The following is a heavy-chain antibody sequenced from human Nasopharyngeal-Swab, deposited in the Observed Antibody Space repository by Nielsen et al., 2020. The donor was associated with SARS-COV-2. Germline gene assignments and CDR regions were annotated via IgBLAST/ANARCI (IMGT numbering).Heavy chain of an antibody. CDR1: GFTFSSYA. J-gene: IGHJ4*02. D-gene: IGHD2-15*01. CDR2: ISGSGGST. V-gene: IGHV3-23*01. CDR3: AKDDCSGGSCRFDY. Sequence: GESLKISYAASGFTFSSYAMSWVRQAPGKGLEWVSVISGSGGSTYYADSVKGRFTISRDNSKNTLYLQMNSLRAEDTAVYYCAKDDCSGGSCRFDYWGQGTLVTVSS.